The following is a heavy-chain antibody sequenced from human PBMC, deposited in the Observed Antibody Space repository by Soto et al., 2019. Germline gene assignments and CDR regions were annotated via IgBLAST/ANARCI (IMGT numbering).Heavy chain of an antibody. J-gene: IGHJ5*02. Sequence: QVQLQQWGAGLLKPSETLSLTCAVYGGSFSGYYWSWIRQPPGKGLEWIGAINHSGSTNYNPSLKSRVTISVDTSKNQFSLKLSSVTAADTAVYYCARGDYGDSVFDPWGQGTLVTVSS. CDR1: GGSFSGYY. V-gene: IGHV4-34*01. D-gene: IGHD4-17*01. CDR2: INHSGST. CDR3: ARGDYGDSVFDP.